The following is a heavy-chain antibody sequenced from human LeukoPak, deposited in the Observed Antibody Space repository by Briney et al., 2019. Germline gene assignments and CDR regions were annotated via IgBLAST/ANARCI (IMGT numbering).Heavy chain of an antibody. CDR2: IWYDGSNK. V-gene: IGHV3-33*03. D-gene: IGHD5-12*01. CDR1: GFTFSSYG. CDR3: VNLGYSD. Sequence: GGSLRLSCAASGFTFSSYGMHWVRQAPGKGLEWVAVIWYDGSNKYYADSAKGRFTLSRDNAKNSVYLQMNSLRVEDTAVYYCVNLGYSDGGQGTLVTVSS. J-gene: IGHJ4*02.